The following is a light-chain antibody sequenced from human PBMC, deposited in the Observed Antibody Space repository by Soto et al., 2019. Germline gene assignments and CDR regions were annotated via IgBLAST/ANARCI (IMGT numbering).Light chain of an antibody. V-gene: IGKV1-5*03. CDR2: KAS. CDR3: QHYNSYSEA. CDR1: QTISSW. J-gene: IGKJ1*01. Sequence: DIQMTQSPSTLSASVGARVTITCRASQTISSWLAWYQQKPGKAPKLLIYKASTLKSGVPSRFSGSGSGTEFTLTISSLQPDDFATYYCQHYNSYSEAFGRGTKVDIK.